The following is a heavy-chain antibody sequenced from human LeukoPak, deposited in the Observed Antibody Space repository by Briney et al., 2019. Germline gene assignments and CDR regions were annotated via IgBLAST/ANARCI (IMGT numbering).Heavy chain of an antibody. Sequence: ASVNVSCKASGYIFTNSYMNWVRQAPGQGLEWMGIINPSGGRTSYAQKFQGRVTMTRDTSTNTVYMELSSLRSEDTAVYYCARAIVLAGKTCDIWGQGTMVTVSS. CDR1: GYIFTNSY. J-gene: IGHJ3*02. D-gene: IGHD6-19*01. V-gene: IGHV1-46*01. CDR3: ARAIVLAGKTCDI. CDR2: INPSGGRT.